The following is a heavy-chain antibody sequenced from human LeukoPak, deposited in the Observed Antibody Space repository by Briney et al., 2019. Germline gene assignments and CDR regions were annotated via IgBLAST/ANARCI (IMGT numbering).Heavy chain of an antibody. CDR2: ISASGGST. V-gene: IGHV3-23*01. CDR1: GFTFSSYA. Sequence: GGSLRLSCAASGFTFSSYAMSWVRQAPGKGLQWVSGISASGGSTYYADSVKGRFTISRDNSKNTLYLQMNSLRAEDTAVYYCAKAIGTVAARPLDFWGQGTLVTVSS. J-gene: IGHJ4*02. CDR3: AKAIGTVAARPLDF. D-gene: IGHD6-6*01.